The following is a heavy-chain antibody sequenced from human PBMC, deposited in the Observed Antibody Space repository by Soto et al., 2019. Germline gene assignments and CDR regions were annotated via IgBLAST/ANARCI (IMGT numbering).Heavy chain of an antibody. CDR3: AIGGSGDYAENGYYFDY. Sequence: PSETLSLTCTVSGGSISSYYWSWIRQPPGKGLEWIGYIYYSGSTNYNPSLKSRVTISVDTSKNQFSLKLSSVTAADTAVYYCAIGGSGDYAENGYYFDYWGQGTLVTVSS. D-gene: IGHD4-17*01. J-gene: IGHJ4*02. CDR1: GGSISSYY. V-gene: IGHV4-59*01. CDR2: IYYSGST.